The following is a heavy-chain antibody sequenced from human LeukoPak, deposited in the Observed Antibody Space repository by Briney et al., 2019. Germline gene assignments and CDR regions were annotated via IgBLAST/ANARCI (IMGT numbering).Heavy chain of an antibody. CDR3: ARYKTRGVTVMDV. Sequence: GGSLRLSCAASGFTFSSYWMSWVRQAPGKGLEWVANIKQDGSEKYYVDPVKGRFTISRDNAKNSLYLQMNSLRAEDTAVYYCARYKTRGVTVMDVWGKGTTVTVSS. CDR2: IKQDGSEK. J-gene: IGHJ6*03. D-gene: IGHD5-18*01. CDR1: GFTFSSYW. V-gene: IGHV3-7*03.